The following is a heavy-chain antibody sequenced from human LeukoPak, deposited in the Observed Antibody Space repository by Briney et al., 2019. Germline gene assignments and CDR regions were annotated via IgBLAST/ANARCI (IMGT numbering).Heavy chain of an antibody. Sequence: SETLSLTCTVSGGSISSSSYYWGWIRQPPGKGLEWIGRIYTSGSTNYNPSLKSRVTISVDTSKNQFSLKLSSVTATDTAVYYCARDYKGVLLTYWGQGTLVTVSP. D-gene: IGHD2/OR15-2a*01. CDR3: ARDYKGVLLTY. V-gene: IGHV4-39*07. CDR1: GGSISSSSYY. J-gene: IGHJ4*02. CDR2: IYTSGST.